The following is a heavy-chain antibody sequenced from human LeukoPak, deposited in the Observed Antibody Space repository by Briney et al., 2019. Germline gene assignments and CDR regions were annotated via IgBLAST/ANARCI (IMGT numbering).Heavy chain of an antibody. D-gene: IGHD1-14*01. V-gene: IGHV3-30*10. Sequence: PGRSLRLSGAASGFTFSSHAMHWVRQAPGKGLEGVAVISYDGSNKYYTDSVKGRFTISRDNSKNTLYLQMNSLRVEDTAVYYCARGTGLYFDSWGQGTLVTVSS. CDR3: ARGTGLYFDS. CDR2: ISYDGSNK. J-gene: IGHJ4*02. CDR1: GFTFSSHA.